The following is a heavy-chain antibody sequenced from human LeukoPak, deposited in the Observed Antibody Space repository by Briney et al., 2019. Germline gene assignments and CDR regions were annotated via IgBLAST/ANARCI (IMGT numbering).Heavy chain of an antibody. J-gene: IGHJ3*02. CDR2: IYYSWST. D-gene: IGHD4-23*01. V-gene: IGHV4-59*01. Sequence: SETLSLTCTVSGGSISSYCWSWIRQPPGKGLEWIGYIYYSWSTNYHPSLQSRVTISVDTSKNPFSLKLSSVTATDTAVYYCARVPDYGGNSRAFDICGEGKMVTASS. CDR3: ARVPDYGGNSRAFDI. CDR1: GGSISSYC.